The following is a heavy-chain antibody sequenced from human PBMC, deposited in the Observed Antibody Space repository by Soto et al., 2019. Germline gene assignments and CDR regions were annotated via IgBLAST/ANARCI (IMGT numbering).Heavy chain of an antibody. CDR1: GFTFSSYS. CDR2: ISSSSSYI. J-gene: IGHJ4*02. CDR3: ACDPPDYDFWSGGDY. D-gene: IGHD3-3*01. Sequence: GGSLRLSCAASGFTFSSYSMNWVRQAPGKGLEWVSSISSSSSYIYYADSVKGRFTISRDNAKNSLYLQMNSLRAEDTAVYYCACDPPDYDFWSGGDYWGQGTLVNVSS. V-gene: IGHV3-21*01.